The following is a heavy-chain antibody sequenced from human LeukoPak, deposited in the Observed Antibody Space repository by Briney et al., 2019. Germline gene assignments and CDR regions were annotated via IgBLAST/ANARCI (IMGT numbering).Heavy chain of an antibody. CDR3: ARDYKLQYPHYYYYYYMDV. D-gene: IGHD4-11*01. Sequence: GGSLRLSCAASGFTFSSYSMNWVRQAPGKGLEWVSSISSSSSYIYYADSVKGRFTISRDNAKNSLYLQMNSLRAEDTAVYYCARDYKLQYPHYYYYYYMDVWGKGTTVTVSS. CDR2: ISSSSSYI. CDR1: GFTFSSYS. J-gene: IGHJ6*03. V-gene: IGHV3-21*01.